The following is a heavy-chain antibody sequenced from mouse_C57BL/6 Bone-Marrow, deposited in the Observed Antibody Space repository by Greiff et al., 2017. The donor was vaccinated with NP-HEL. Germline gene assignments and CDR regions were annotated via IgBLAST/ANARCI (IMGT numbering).Heavy chain of an antibody. CDR3: AIPPYVYAMDD. D-gene: IGHD2-12*01. CDR2: IYPRDGST. J-gene: IGHJ4*01. V-gene: IGHV1-78*01. Sequence: QVQLQQSDAELVKPGASVKISCKVSGYTFTDHTIHWMKQRPEQGLEWIGYIYPRDGSTKYNEKFKGKATLTADKSSSTAYMQLNSLTSEDSAVYCGAIPPYVYAMDDWGKGTSVTVSS. CDR1: GYTFTDHT.